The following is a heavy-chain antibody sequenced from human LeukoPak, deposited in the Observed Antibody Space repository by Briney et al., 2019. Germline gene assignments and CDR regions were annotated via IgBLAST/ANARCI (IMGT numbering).Heavy chain of an antibody. CDR1: GGTFSSYA. D-gene: IGHD1-26*01. CDR3: ARDHRSSGSSFDY. CDR2: IIPIFGTA. V-gene: IGHV1-69*13. J-gene: IGHJ4*02. Sequence: SVKVSCKASGGTFSSYAISWVRQAPGQGLEWMGGIIPIFGTANYAQKFQGRVTITADESTSTAYMELSSLRSEDTAVYYCARDHRSSGSSFDYWGQGTLVAVSS.